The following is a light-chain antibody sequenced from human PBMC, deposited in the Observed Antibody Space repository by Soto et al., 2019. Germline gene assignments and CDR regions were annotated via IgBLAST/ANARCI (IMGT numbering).Light chain of an antibody. J-gene: IGLJ2*01. CDR1: SSDVGGYNY. V-gene: IGLV2-14*01. CDR2: EVS. CDR3: SSYTSSSTNVV. Sequence: QSALTQPASVSGSPGQSITISCTGTSSDVGGYNYVSWYQQHPGKAPKLMIYEVSSRPSGVSNRFSGSKSGNTASPTISGPQAEDEADYSCSSYTSSSTNVVFGGGTKLTVL.